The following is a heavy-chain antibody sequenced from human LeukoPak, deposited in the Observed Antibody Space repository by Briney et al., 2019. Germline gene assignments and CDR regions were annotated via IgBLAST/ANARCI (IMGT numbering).Heavy chain of an antibody. D-gene: IGHD3-22*01. CDR2: IIPILGLA. J-gene: IGHJ4*02. CDR3: ARGDTSAYYGAYFDY. Sequence: SVKVSCKASGGTFRRDAISWVRQAPGQGLEWMGRIIPILGLANSAQKFQGRVTITADISTSTAYMELSGLRYEDMAVYFCARGDTSAYYGAYFDYWGQGTLVTVSS. V-gene: IGHV1-69*04. CDR1: GGTFRRDA.